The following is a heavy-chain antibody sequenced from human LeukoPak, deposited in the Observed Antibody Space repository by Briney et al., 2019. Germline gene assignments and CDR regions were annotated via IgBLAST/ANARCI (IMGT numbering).Heavy chain of an antibody. V-gene: IGHV3-64*01. CDR3: ARGRPWEWELLKGPYYFDY. CDR1: GFTFSSYA. J-gene: IGHJ4*02. CDR2: ISSNGGST. Sequence: GGSLRLSCAASGFTFSSYAMHWVRQAPGKGLEYVSAISSNGGSTYYANSVKGRFTISRDNSKNTLYLQMGSLRAEDMAVYYCARGRPWEWELLKGPYYFDYWGQGTLVTVSS. D-gene: IGHD1-26*01.